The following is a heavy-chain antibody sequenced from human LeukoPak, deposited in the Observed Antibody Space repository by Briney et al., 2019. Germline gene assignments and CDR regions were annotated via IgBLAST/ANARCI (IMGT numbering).Heavy chain of an antibody. CDR2: IYGGGGT. D-gene: IGHD2-2*01. CDR3: ASCSINCYSYFYMDV. Sequence: PGGSLRLSCAASGFTVSSNYINWVRQAPGKGLEWVSLIYGGGGTFYADSVRGRFTISGDSSKNTLYLQMSRLRAEDTAVYYCASCSINCYSYFYMDVWGKGTTVTVSS. J-gene: IGHJ6*03. CDR1: GFTVSSNY. V-gene: IGHV3-53*01.